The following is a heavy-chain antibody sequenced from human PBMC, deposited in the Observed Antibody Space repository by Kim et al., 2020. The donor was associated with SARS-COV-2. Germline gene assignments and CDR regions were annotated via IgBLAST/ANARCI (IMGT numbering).Heavy chain of an antibody. CDR1: GYTFTSYA. V-gene: IGHV1-3*01. CDR2: INAGNGNT. CDR3: ARGEVGFGWLQLLAYFQH. Sequence: ASVKVSCKASGYTFTSYAMHWVRQAPGQRLEWMGWINAGNGNTKYSQKFQGRVTITRDTSASTAYMELSSLRSEDTAVYYCARGEVGFGWLQLLAYFQHWGQGTLVTVSS. J-gene: IGHJ1*01. D-gene: IGHD5-12*01.